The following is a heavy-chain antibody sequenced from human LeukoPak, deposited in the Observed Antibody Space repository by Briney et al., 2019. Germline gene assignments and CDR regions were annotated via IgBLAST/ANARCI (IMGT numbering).Heavy chain of an antibody. D-gene: IGHD5-12*01. CDR1: GFTFSSYA. CDR3: ARDGGSSGYDLDY. Sequence: GGSLRLSCAASGFTFSSYAMSWVRQAPGKGLEWVSAISGSGGSTYYADSVKGRFTISRDNSKSTLYLQMNSLRAEDTAVYYCARDGGSSGYDLDYWGQGTLVTVSS. J-gene: IGHJ4*02. CDR2: ISGSGGST. V-gene: IGHV3-23*01.